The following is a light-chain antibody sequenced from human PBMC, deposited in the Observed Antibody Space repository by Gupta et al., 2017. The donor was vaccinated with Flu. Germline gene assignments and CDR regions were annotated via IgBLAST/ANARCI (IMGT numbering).Light chain of an antibody. Sequence: SVLTQSPGTLSLSPGERATLSCRASQSVSSSYLAWYQQKPGQAPRLLIYGTSNRATGIPDRFSGSGSGTDFTLTITRLEPEDFAVYYCQQYGSSPRYSFGQGTKLEIK. CDR3: QQYGSSPRYS. CDR2: GTS. V-gene: IGKV3-20*01. J-gene: IGKJ2*03. CDR1: QSVSSSY.